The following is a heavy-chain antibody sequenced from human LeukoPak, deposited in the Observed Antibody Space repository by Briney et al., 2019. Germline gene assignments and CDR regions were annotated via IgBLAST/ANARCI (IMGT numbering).Heavy chain of an antibody. CDR3: ARDSCSGGSCYSNWFDP. D-gene: IGHD2-15*01. J-gene: IGHJ5*02. CDR2: ISSSGSTI. Sequence: GGSLRLSCAASGFTFSDYYMSWIRQAPGKGLEWVSYISSSGSTIYYADSVKGRFTISRDNAKNSLYLQMNSLRAEDTAVYYCARDSCSGGSCYSNWFDPWGQGTLVTVSS. CDR1: GFTFSDYY. V-gene: IGHV3-11*04.